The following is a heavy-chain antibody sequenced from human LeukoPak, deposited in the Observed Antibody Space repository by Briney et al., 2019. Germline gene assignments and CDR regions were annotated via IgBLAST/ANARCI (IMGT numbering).Heavy chain of an antibody. Sequence: SETLSLTCTVSGGSLSSNRYFWLWIRQPPGKGLQWIGYFYYSGSTNYNPSLESRVTISVDTSNNQFSLKLSSVTAADTALYYCARVMASNGSIDFWGQGTMVTVSS. D-gene: IGHD1-26*01. CDR2: FYYSGST. CDR3: ARVMASNGSIDF. V-gene: IGHV4-61*01. CDR1: GGSLSSNRYF. J-gene: IGHJ3*01.